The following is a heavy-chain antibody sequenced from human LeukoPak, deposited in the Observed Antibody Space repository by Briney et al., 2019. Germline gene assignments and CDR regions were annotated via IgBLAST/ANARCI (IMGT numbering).Heavy chain of an antibody. V-gene: IGHV1-69*06. Sequence: ASVKASCKASGGTFSSYAISWVRQAPGQGLEWMGGIIPIFGTANYAQKFQGRVTITADKSTSTAYMELSSLRSEDTAVYYCARGGMITYDVALGYRGQGTLVTVSS. CDR2: IIPIFGTA. D-gene: IGHD3-16*01. CDR3: ARGGMITYDVALGY. CDR1: GGTFSSYA. J-gene: IGHJ4*02.